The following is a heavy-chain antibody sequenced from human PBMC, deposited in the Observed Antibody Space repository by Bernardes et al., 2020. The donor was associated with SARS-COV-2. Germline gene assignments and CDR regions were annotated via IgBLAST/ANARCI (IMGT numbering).Heavy chain of an antibody. J-gene: IGHJ4*02. D-gene: IGHD1-26*01. CDR2: ISDAGDST. CDR1: GFTFSSYS. Sequence: SRRRSYAASGFTFSSYSFKWVRQAPGKGPEWVSSISDAGDSTTYADSMKGRFTISRDNAKNLLYLQMNSLRVEDTAVYYCAREIDIPVGGKFRPPDYWGLGTRVTVAS. CDR3: AREIDIPVGGKFRPPDY. V-gene: IGHV3-21*06.